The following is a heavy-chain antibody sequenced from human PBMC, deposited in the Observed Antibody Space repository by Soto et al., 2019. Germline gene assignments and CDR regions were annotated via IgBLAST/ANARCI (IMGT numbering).Heavy chain of an antibody. CDR2: INSDGSST. V-gene: IGHV3-74*01. D-gene: IGHD3-3*01. CDR3: ARDQAPYYDFWGGYSLTCFDP. J-gene: IGHJ5*02. CDR1: GFTFSSYW. Sequence: GGSLRLSCAASGFTFSSYWMHWVRQAPVKGLVWVSRINSDGSSTSYADSVKGRFTISSDNAKNTLYLQMNSLRAEDTAVYYCARDQAPYYDFWGGYSLTCFDPWGQGPLVTVS.